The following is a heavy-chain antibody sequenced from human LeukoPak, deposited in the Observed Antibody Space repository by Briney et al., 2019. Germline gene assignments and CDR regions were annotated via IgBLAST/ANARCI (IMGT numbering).Heavy chain of an antibody. D-gene: IGHD3-3*01. CDR3: ASIPDFWSGYYGMIV. J-gene: IGHJ6*04. Sequence: PGGSLRLSCAASGFTFSSYEMTWVRQAPGKGLEWVSYISSSGSTIYYADSVKGRFTISRDNAKNSLYLQMNSLRAEDTAVYYCASIPDFWSGYYGMIVRGKGTTVTVSS. V-gene: IGHV3-48*03. CDR2: ISSSGSTI. CDR1: GFTFSSYE.